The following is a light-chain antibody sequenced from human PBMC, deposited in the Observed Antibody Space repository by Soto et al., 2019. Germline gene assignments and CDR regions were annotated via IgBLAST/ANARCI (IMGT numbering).Light chain of an antibody. CDR3: QQYNNWPLT. CDR1: QSVGSN. CDR2: GAS. Sequence: EIVMTQSPATLSVSPGERATLSCRASQSVGSNLAWYQQKPGQAPRLLIYGASTRATGIPARFSGSGSGTEFTLTISSLQSEDSAVYYCQQYNNWPLTFRGGTKVEIK. V-gene: IGKV3-15*01. J-gene: IGKJ4*01.